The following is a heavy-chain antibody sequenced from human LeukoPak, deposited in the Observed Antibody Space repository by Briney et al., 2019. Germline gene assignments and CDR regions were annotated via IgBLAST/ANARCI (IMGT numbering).Heavy chain of an antibody. Sequence: SGPKLVNHAQRLTLTCTFSGFSLSATGMCVSWVRQPPGKALEWLAAMDWDDDNYFSRTLKIRLTISKVTSKNHVVLTMNYMDPGGTAAYYCARIVGYRMVRGVMPYNPHFDYWGQGTLVTVSS. CDR1: GFSLSATGMC. CDR2: MDWDDDN. CDR3: ARIVGYRMVRGVMPYNPHFDY. J-gene: IGHJ4*02. V-gene: IGHV2-70*20. D-gene: IGHD3-10*01.